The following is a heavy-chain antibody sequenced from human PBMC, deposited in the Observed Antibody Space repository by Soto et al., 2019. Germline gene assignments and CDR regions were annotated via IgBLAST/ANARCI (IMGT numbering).Heavy chain of an antibody. Sequence: PSETLSLTCAVSGGSISRGAYSWSWIRQPPGKGLEWIGYIYHSGSTYYNPSLKSRVTISVDRSKNQFSLKLSSVTAADTAVYYCARWFDRWGQGTLVTVSS. J-gene: IGHJ5*02. V-gene: IGHV4-30-2*01. CDR1: GGSISRGAYS. CDR3: ARWFDR. CDR2: IYHSGST.